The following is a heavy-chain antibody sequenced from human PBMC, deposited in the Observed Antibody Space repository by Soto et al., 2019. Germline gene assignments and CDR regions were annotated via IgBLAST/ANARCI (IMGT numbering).Heavy chain of an antibody. V-gene: IGHV1-8*02. J-gene: IGHJ5*01. CDR2: MNPNSGNT. D-gene: IGHD3-10*01. CDR1: GYTFNNSD. CDR3: TRAYGAETFDF. Sequence: ASVKVSCKASGYTFNNSDIHWVRQAPGHGLEWMGWMNPNSGNTGYAQNFRGRVTMTQNTAIGTAYMELSSLRSDDTATYYCTRAYGAETFDFWGQGTRVTVSS.